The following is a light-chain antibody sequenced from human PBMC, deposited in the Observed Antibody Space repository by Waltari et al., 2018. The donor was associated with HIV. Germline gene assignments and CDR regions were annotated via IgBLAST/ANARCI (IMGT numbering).Light chain of an antibody. V-gene: IGKV1-17*01. CDR1: QGVRDD. CDR3: LQHNSYPFIT. J-gene: IGKJ5*01. Sequence: DIQMTQSTSHLSASVGDTVTITCRATQGVRDDLGWFHQKPGQAPKRLIYAASKLQSGVPPRFSGSGSETYFTLTITGLHPEDFGIYYCLQHNSYPFITLGQGTRLE. CDR2: AAS.